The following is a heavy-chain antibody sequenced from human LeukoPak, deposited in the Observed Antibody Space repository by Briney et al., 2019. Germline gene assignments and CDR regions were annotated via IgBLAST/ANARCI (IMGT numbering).Heavy chain of an antibody. J-gene: IGHJ4*02. D-gene: IGHD6-19*01. Sequence: PSETLSLTCTVSGGSISSYYWSWIRQPPGKGLEWIGYIYYSGSTNYNPSLKSRVTISVDTSKNQFSLKLSSVTAADTAVYYCARSVAGQTDYWGQGTLVTVSS. CDR2: IYYSGST. CDR1: GGSISSYY. CDR3: ARSVAGQTDY. V-gene: IGHV4-59*01.